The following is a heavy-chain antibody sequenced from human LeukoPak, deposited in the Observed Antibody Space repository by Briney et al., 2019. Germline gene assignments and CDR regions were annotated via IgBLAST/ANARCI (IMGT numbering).Heavy chain of an antibody. D-gene: IGHD6-19*01. CDR3: AREAGIAVAGTFSRPYYFDY. CDR2: IYYSGST. Sequence: PSETLSLTCTVSGGSISSYYWSWIRQPPGKGLEWIGYIYYSGSTNYNPSLKSRVTISVDTSKNQFSLKLSSVTAADTAVYYCAREAGIAVAGTFSRPYYFDYWGQGTLVTVSS. J-gene: IGHJ4*02. V-gene: IGHV4-59*13. CDR1: GGSISSYY.